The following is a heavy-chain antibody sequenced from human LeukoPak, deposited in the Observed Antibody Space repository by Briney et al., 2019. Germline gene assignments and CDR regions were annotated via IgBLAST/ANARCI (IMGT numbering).Heavy chain of an antibody. J-gene: IGHJ1*01. Sequence: AGSLKHKVRQAPGQGLEWMGWINPNSGGTNYAQKFQGRVTMTRDTSISTVYMELSSLRSEDTAVYYCARGKGTMVRGVHDYFFQ. D-gene: IGHD3-10*01. CDR3: ARGKGTMVRGVHDYFFQ. V-gene: IGHV1-2*02. CDR1: AGSL. CDR2: INPNSGGT.